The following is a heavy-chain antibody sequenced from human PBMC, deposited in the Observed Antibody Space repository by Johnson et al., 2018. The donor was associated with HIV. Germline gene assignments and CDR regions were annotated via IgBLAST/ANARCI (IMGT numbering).Heavy chain of an antibody. J-gene: IGHJ3*02. CDR1: GFTFSSYG. V-gene: IGHV3-30*18. CDR3: AKVSSWYFLRAFDI. CDR2: ISYDGSNK. Sequence: QVQLVESGGALVQPGGSLRLSCAASGFTFSSYGMHWVRQAPGKGLEWVAVISYDGSNKYYADSVKGRFTISRDNSKNTLYLQMNSLRAEDTAVYYCAKVSSWYFLRAFDIWGQGTMVTVSS. D-gene: IGHD6-13*01.